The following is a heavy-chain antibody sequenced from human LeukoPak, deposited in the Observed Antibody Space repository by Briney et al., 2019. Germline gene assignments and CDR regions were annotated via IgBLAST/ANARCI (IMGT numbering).Heavy chain of an antibody. V-gene: IGHV1-2*02. CDR2: INPNSGGT. Sequence: GASVKVSCTASGYTFTGYYMHWVRQAPGQGLEWMGWINPNSGGTNYAQKFQGRVTMTRDTSISTAYMELSRLRSDDTAVYYCARYYGSGSYSYNWFDPWGQGTLVTVSS. D-gene: IGHD3-10*01. CDR3: ARYYGSGSYSYNWFDP. J-gene: IGHJ5*02. CDR1: GYTFTGYY.